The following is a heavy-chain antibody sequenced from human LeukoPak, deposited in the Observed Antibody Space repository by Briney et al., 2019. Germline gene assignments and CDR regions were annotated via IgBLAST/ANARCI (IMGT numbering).Heavy chain of an antibody. J-gene: IGHJ4*02. CDR2: TNHSGST. CDR3: ARGPTLYRYSGSYDY. Sequence: PSETLSLTCAVYGGSFSGYYWSWIRQPAGKGLGWIGETNHSGSTNYNPSLKSRVTISVDTSKNQFSLKLSSVTAADTAVYYCARGPTLYRYSGSYDYWGQGTLVTASS. V-gene: IGHV4-34*01. CDR1: GGSFSGYY. D-gene: IGHD1-26*01.